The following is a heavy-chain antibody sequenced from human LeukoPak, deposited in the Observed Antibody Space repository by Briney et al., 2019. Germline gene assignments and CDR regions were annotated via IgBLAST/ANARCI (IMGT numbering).Heavy chain of an antibody. CDR3: ARNARYYYYMDV. CDR1: GGSFSGYY. V-gene: IGHV4-59*01. D-gene: IGHD1-1*01. CDR2: IYYSGST. Sequence: SETLSLTCAVYGGSFSGYYWSWIRQPPGKGLEWIGYIYYSGSTNYNPSLKSRVTISVDTSKNQFSLKLSSVTAADTAVYYCARNARYYYYMDVWGKGTTVTISS. J-gene: IGHJ6*03.